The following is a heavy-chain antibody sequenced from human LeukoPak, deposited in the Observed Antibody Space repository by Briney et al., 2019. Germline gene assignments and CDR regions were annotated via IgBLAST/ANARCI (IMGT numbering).Heavy chain of an antibody. CDR1: GFTFSSYS. Sequence: GGSLRLSCAASGFTFSSYSMNWVRQAPGKGLEWVSSISSSSSYIYYADSVKGRFTISRDNAKNSLYLQMNSLRAEDTAVYYCARDGGDIVVVPAAYYFDYWGQGTLVTVSS. D-gene: IGHD2-2*01. CDR2: ISSSSSYI. CDR3: ARDGGDIVVVPAAYYFDY. V-gene: IGHV3-21*01. J-gene: IGHJ4*02.